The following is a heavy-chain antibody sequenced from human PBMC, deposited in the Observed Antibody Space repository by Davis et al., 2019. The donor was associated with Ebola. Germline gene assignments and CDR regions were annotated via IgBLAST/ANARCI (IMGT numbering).Heavy chain of an antibody. CDR3: ARSSIAARPGYYYGMDV. Sequence: GESLKISCAASRFTFSDYYMSWIRQAPGKGLEWVSYISSSSSYIYYADSVKGRFTISRDNAKNSLYLQMNSLRAEDTAVYYCARSSIAARPGYYYGMDVWGQGTTVTVSS. V-gene: IGHV3-11*06. CDR1: RFTFSDYY. CDR2: ISSSSSYI. D-gene: IGHD6-6*01. J-gene: IGHJ6*02.